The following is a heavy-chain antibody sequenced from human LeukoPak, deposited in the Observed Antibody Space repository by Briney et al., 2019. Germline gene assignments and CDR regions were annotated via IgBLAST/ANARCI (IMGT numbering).Heavy chain of an antibody. Sequence: SETLPLTCAVYGGSSSGYYWSWIRQPPGKGLEWIGEINHSGSTNYNPSLKSRVTISVDTSKNQFSLKLSSVTAADTAVYYCARGNYYGSGSLDYWGQGTLVTVSS. J-gene: IGHJ4*02. CDR3: ARGNYYGSGSLDY. D-gene: IGHD3-10*01. V-gene: IGHV4-34*01. CDR2: INHSGST. CDR1: GGSSSGYY.